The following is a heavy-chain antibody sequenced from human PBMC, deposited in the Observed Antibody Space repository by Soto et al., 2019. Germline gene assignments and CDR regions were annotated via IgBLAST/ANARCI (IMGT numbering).Heavy chain of an antibody. V-gene: IGHV1-69*13. D-gene: IGHD2-2*01. CDR2: IIPIFGTA. CDR3: ARSGPVAVDIVVVPAAYYYGMDV. Sequence: ASVKVSCKASGGTFSSYAISWVRQAPGQGLEWMGGIIPIFGTANYAQKFQGRVTITADESTSTAYMELSSLRSEDTAVYYCARSGPVAVDIVVVPAAYYYGMDVWGQGTTVTVS. J-gene: IGHJ6*02. CDR1: GGTFSSYA.